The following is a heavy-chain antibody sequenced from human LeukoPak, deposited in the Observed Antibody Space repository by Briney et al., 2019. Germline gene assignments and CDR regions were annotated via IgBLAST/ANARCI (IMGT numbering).Heavy chain of an antibody. D-gene: IGHD6-19*01. CDR1: GYTFTSYA. V-gene: IGHV1-3*01. Sequence: ASVTVSRKASGYTFTSYAMHWVRQAPGQRLEWMGWINAGNGNTKYSQKFQGRVTITRDTSASTAYMELSSLRSEDTAVYYCARGIAVAGRKGNWFDPWGQGTLVTVSS. CDR2: INAGNGNT. J-gene: IGHJ5*02. CDR3: ARGIAVAGRKGNWFDP.